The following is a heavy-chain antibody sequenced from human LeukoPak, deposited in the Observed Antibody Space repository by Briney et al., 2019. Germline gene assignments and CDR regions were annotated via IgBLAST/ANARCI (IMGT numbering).Heavy chain of an antibody. D-gene: IGHD3-9*01. J-gene: IGHJ5*02. V-gene: IGHV3-21*01. CDR3: ARDAKELRYFDWLRPQGAVFDP. CDR1: GFTFSSYS. Sequence: GGSLRLSCAASGFTFSSYSMNWVRQAPGKGLEWVSSISSSSSYIYYADSVKGRFTISRDNAKNSLYLQMNSLRAEDTAVYYCARDAKELRYFDWLRPQGAVFDPWGQGTLVTVSS. CDR2: ISSSSSYI.